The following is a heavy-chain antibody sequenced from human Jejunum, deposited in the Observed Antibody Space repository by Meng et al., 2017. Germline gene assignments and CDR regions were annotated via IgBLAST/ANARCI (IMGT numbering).Heavy chain of an antibody. CDR3: ARGVGDIRVGFDY. CDR2: IYHSGRT. D-gene: IGHD5-12*01. J-gene: IGHJ4*02. V-gene: IGHV4-4*02. Sequence: VTLMESGPRLVEPSGALSLTCEVSGDSLSSTNWWDWLRQPPGKGLEWIGEIYHSGRTNFNPSLESRVTISVDESKNQFSLTLNSVTAADTAVYYCARGVGDIRVGFDYWGQGTLVTVSS. CDR1: GDSLSSTNW.